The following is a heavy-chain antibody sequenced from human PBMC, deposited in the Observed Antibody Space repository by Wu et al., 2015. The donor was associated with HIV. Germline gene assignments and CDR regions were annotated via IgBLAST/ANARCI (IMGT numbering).Heavy chain of an antibody. V-gene: IGHV1-18*01. D-gene: IGHD6-19*01. CDR3: VRDQQWPAEYYNYYGMDV. J-gene: IGHJ6*02. Sequence: QVQLVQSGAEVKKPGASVKVSCKASGYTFTSYGISWVRQAPGQGLEWMGWISAYDGNTNYAQKLQGRVTMTTDTPMSTAYMELRSLRFDDTAVYYCVRDQQWPAEYYNYYGMDVWGRRDHGHRLL. CDR2: ISAYDGNT. CDR1: GYTFTSYG.